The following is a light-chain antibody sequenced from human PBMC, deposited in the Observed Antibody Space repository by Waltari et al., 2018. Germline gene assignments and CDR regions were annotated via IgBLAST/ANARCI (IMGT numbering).Light chain of an antibody. CDR1: QSISTY. Sequence: DIQMTQSPSTLSASVGDRVTITCRASQSISTYLNWYQQKPGKAPSILIFAATSLQSGVPSRFSGSGSWTEFTLTINNLQPEDFATYYCQQGYSSPPYTFGQGTKLLI. CDR2: AAT. J-gene: IGKJ2*01. CDR3: QQGYSSPPYT. V-gene: IGKV1-39*01.